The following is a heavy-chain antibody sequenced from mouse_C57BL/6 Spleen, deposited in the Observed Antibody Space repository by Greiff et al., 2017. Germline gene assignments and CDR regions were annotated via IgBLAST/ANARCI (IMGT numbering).Heavy chain of an antibody. CDR3: AIVGSSFAY. J-gene: IGHJ3*01. V-gene: IGHV1-74*01. Sequence: QQRPGQGLEWIGRIHPSDSDTNYNQKFKGKATLTVDKSSSTAYMQLSSLTSEDSAVYYCAIVGSSFAYWGQGTLVTVSA. CDR2: IHPSDSDT. D-gene: IGHD1-3*01.